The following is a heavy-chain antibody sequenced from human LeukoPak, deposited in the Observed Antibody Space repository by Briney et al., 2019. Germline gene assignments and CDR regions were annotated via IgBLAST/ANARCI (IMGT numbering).Heavy chain of an antibody. Sequence: GGSLRLSCAASGFTFSSYAMHWVRQAPGKGLEYVSAISSNGGSTYYANSVKGRFTISRDNSKNTLYLQMGSLRAEDMAVYYCARGYYDRSGSLLYWGQGTLVTVSS. D-gene: IGHD3-22*01. CDR2: ISSNGGST. J-gene: IGHJ4*02. CDR3: ARGYYDRSGSLLY. CDR1: GFTFSSYA. V-gene: IGHV3-64*01.